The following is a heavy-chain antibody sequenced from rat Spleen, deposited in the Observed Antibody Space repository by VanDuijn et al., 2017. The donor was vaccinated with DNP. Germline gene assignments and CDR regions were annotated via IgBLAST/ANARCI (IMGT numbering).Heavy chain of an antibody. D-gene: IGHD1-1*01. Sequence: QLQESGPGLVKPSQSLSLTCSVTGYSITSNYWGWIRRFPGNKMEWIGHISYGGNTRYNPSLKSRISITRDTSKNQFFLQLNSLTTEDTATYYCARLRLEWEVRAMDAWGQGTSVTVSS. V-gene: IGHV3-1*01. CDR1: GYSITSNY. J-gene: IGHJ4*01. CDR2: ISYGGNT. CDR3: ARLRLEWEVRAMDA.